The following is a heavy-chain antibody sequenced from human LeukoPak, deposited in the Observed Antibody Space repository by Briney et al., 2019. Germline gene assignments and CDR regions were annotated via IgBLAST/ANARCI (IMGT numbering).Heavy chain of an antibody. D-gene: IGHD2-2*01. CDR3: AKTPHRYCSSTSCLLYYFDY. CDR1: GFTFSSYG. CDR2: ISYDGSNK. J-gene: IGHJ4*02. Sequence: GGSLRLSCAASGFTFSSYGMHWVRQAPGKGLEWVAVISYDGSNKYYADSVKGRFTISRDNPKNTLYLQMNSLRAEDTAVYYCAKTPHRYCSSTSCLLYYFDYWGQGTLVTVSS. V-gene: IGHV3-30*18.